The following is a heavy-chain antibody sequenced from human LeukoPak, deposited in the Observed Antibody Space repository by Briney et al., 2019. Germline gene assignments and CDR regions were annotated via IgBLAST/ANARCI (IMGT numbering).Heavy chain of an antibody. CDR2: LYYSGST. CDR3: ANSANYGGNSGFFDY. Sequence: SETLSLTCAVYGGSFSGYYWGWIRQPPGKGLEWIGSLYYSGSTHYSPSLKSRVTISVDTSKNQFSLKLSSVTAADTAVYYCANSANYGGNSGFFDYWGQGTLVTVSS. V-gene: IGHV4-34*01. J-gene: IGHJ4*02. CDR1: GGSFSGYY. D-gene: IGHD4-23*01.